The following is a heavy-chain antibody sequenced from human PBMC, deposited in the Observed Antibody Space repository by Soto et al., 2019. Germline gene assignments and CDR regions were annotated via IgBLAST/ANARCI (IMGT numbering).Heavy chain of an antibody. Sequence: QVQLVQSGAEVRKPGASVTVSCRSSGDSFNDYYIHWVRQAPGQGCEWMGWINPNGGVTKYAQKVQGWVSMTSDTSIRTVYMQLSRIRSDDTAVYYCARESGGATAPLDYYYFYMDVWGTGTTVTVSS. CDR2: INPNGGVT. D-gene: IGHD5-12*01. CDR3: ARESGGATAPLDYYYFYMDV. J-gene: IGHJ6*03. CDR1: GDSFNDYY. V-gene: IGHV1-2*04.